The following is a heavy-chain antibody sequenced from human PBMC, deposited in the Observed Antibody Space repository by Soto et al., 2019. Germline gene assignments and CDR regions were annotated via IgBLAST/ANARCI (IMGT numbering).Heavy chain of an antibody. Sequence: ASVKVSCKASGYTFTSYAMHWVRRAPGQRLEWMGWINAGNGNTKYSQKFQGRVTITRDTSASTAYMELSSLRSEDTAVYYCARWRVGYGSDYGMDVWGQGTTVTVSS. CDR2: INAGNGNT. V-gene: IGHV1-3*01. CDR3: ARWRVGYGSDYGMDV. J-gene: IGHJ6*02. D-gene: IGHD3-10*01. CDR1: GYTFTSYA.